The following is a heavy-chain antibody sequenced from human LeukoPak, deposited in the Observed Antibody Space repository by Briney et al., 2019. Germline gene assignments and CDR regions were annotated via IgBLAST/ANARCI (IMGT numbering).Heavy chain of an antibody. Sequence: PGGSLRLSCAASGFTFSSYSMNWVRQAPGKGLEWVSSISSSSSYIYYADSVKGRFTISRDNAKNSLYLQMNSLRAEDTAVYYCARGVYDYPESDYWGQGTLVTVSS. J-gene: IGHJ4*02. D-gene: IGHD3-16*01. CDR1: GFTFSSYS. CDR3: ARGVYDYPESDY. V-gene: IGHV3-21*01. CDR2: ISSSSSYI.